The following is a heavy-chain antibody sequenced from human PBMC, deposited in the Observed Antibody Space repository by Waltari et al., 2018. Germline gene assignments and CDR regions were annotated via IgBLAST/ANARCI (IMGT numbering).Heavy chain of an antibody. Sequence: QVHLVQSGAEVKKPGASVKVSCKASGYTFSGYYIHWVRQAPGQGLEWMGWINPDSGATHYALNCQGRVTMTRDTSINTAYLEVSSLTSGDTAVFYCARSGEIVAIESVGPSAYGLDVWGQGTTVTVFS. J-gene: IGHJ6*02. V-gene: IGHV1-2*02. CDR1: GYTFSGYY. D-gene: IGHD5-12*01. CDR3: ARSGEIVAIESVGPSAYGLDV. CDR2: INPDSGAT.